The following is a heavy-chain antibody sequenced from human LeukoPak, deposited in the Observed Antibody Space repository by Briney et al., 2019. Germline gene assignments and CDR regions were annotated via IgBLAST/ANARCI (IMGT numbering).Heavy chain of an antibody. CDR2: IVVGSGNT. Sequence: ASVKVSCKASGFTFTSSAMQWVRQARGQRLEWIGWIVVGSGNTNYAQKFQERVTITRDMSTSTAYMELSSLRFEDTAVYCCAADRTASSGWYINFDYWGQGTLVTVSS. V-gene: IGHV1-58*02. J-gene: IGHJ4*02. CDR3: AADRTASSGWYINFDY. CDR1: GFTFTSSA. D-gene: IGHD6-19*01.